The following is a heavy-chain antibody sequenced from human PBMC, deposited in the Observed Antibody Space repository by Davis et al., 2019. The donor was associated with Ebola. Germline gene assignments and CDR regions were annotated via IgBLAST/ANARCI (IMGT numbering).Heavy chain of an antibody. J-gene: IGHJ4*02. D-gene: IGHD6-25*01. CDR2: ISGYEDNT. V-gene: IGHV1-18*01. CDR3: ARIVGSSGGSTYGYDY. CDR1: GYTFTSYG. Sequence: AASVKVSCKASGYTFTSYGISWVRQAPGQGLEWMGWISGYEDNTNYAPRFQGRITLTKDRATSTVYMELKSLTSDDTAVYYCARIVGSSGGSTYGYDYWGQGTLVTVSS.